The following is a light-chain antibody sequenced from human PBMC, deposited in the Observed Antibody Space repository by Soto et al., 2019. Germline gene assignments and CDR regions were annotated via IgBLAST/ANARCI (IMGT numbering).Light chain of an antibody. Sequence: AIRMTQSPSSLSASTGDSVTITCRASQDIGSYLAWYQQKPGKAPKLLIYTAHIFQSGVPSRFSARGSGTDFTLTISCLQSEDFATYYCQQYSRSYTFGQGTKVEI. V-gene: IGKV1-8*01. CDR2: TAH. CDR3: QQYSRSYT. CDR1: QDIGSY. J-gene: IGKJ2*01.